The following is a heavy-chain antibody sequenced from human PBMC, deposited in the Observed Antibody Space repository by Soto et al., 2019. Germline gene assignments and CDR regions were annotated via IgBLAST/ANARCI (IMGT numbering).Heavy chain of an antibody. J-gene: IGHJ4*02. CDR3: AKGGDRHCSGGCPFDY. D-gene: IGHD2-15*01. CDR1: GFTFSSYA. Sequence: EVQLLESGGGLVQPGGSLTLSCAASGFTFSSYAMSWVRQAPGKGLEWVSVISGRDNSTYYADSVKGRFTISRDNSKNTLYLQMNNLRADDTAVYYCAKGGDRHCSGGCPFDYWGKGSLVAVSS. CDR2: ISGRDNST. V-gene: IGHV3-23*01.